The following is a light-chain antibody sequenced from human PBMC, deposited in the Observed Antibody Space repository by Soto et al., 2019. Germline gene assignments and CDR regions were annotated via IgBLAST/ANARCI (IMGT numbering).Light chain of an antibody. CDR2: DVS. Sequence: QSALTQPASVSGSPGQSITISCTGTRSDVGGYNYVSWYQQHPGKAPKLMIYDVSNRPSGVSDRFSGSKSGNTASLTISGLQAEDEADYYCSSYTSSSTLGVFGGGTQLTVL. V-gene: IGLV2-14*01. J-gene: IGLJ2*01. CDR3: SSYTSSSTLGV. CDR1: RSDVGGYNY.